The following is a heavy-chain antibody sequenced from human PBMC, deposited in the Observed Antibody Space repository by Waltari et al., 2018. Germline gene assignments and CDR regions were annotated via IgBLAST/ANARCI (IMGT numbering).Heavy chain of an antibody. CDR2: ISGSGGST. CDR1: GFTFSSYA. J-gene: IGHJ6*02. V-gene: IGHV3-23*01. Sequence: EVQLLESGGGLVQPGGSLRLSCAASGFTFSSYAMSWVRQAPGKGLEWVSAISGSGGSTYYADSVKGRFTISRDNSKNTLYLQRNSLRAEDTAVYYCAKGGVDSGSYREYYYYGMDVWGQGTTVTVSS. D-gene: IGHD1-26*01. CDR3: AKGGVDSGSYREYYYYGMDV.